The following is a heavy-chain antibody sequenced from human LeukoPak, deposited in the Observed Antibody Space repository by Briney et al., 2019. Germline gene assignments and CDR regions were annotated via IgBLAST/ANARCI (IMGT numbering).Heavy chain of an antibody. CDR1: GGPISTSSYY. V-gene: IGHV4-39*01. CDR3: ARNSGNYLGWFDP. D-gene: IGHD1-26*01. J-gene: IGHJ5*02. CDR2: IHYSGRT. Sequence: TSGTLSLTCTVSGGPISTSSYYWGWIRQPPAKGLEWIGTIHYSGRTYYNPSLKSRVTISVDTSKNQFSLKMSSVTAADTAMYYCARNSGNYLGWFDPWGQGTLVTVSS.